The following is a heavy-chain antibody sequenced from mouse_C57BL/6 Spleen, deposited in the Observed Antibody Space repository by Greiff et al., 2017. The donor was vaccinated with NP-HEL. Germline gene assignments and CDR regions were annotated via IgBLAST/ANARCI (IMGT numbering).Heavy chain of an antibody. J-gene: IGHJ2*01. CDR3: ARGDYYFDY. V-gene: IGHV1-64*01. CDR2: IHPNSGST. D-gene: IGHD3-3*01. Sequence: QVQLQQPGAELVKPGASVKLSCKASGYTFTSYWMHWVKQRPGQGLEWIGMIHPNSGSTNYNEKFKDKATLTVDKSSSTAYMQLSSLTSEDSAVYYCARGDYYFDYWGQGTTLTVSS. CDR1: GYTFTSYW.